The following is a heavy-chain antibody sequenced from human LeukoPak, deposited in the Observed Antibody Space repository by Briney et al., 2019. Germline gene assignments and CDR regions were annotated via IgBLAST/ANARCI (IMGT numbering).Heavy chain of an antibody. V-gene: IGHV4-61*05. CDR2: IYYSGST. J-gene: IGHJ3*02. D-gene: IGHD3-10*01. CDR1: GGSISSSTYY. CDR3: ARTRGRYDAFDI. Sequence: SETLSLTCTVSGGSISSSTYYWGWIRQPPGKGLEWIGYIYYSGSTNYNPSLKSRVTISVDTSKNQFSLKLSSVTAADTAVYYCARTRGRYDAFDIWGQGTMVTVSS.